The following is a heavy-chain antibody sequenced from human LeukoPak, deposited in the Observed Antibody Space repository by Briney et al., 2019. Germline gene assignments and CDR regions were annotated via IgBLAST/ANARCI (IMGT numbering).Heavy chain of an antibody. Sequence: GGSLRLSFTASGFTFSMYWMHWVRQAPGKGPVWVSRITSDGSTTIYADSVKGRFTISRDNAKNTLYLQMNSLRAEDTAVYYCVRDSRYTMDVWGQGTTVTVPS. J-gene: IGHJ6*02. V-gene: IGHV3-74*01. CDR1: GFTFSMYW. CDR3: VRDSRYTMDV. CDR2: ITSDGSTT. D-gene: IGHD5-18*01.